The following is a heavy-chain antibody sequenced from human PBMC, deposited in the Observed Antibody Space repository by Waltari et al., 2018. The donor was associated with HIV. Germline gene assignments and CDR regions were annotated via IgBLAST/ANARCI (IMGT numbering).Heavy chain of an antibody. V-gene: IGHV4-61*02. CDR3: AREGGATPPFFDY. J-gene: IGHJ4*02. D-gene: IGHD1-26*01. CDR2: IYTSVIT. Sequence: QVQLQESGPGLVKPSQTLSLTCTVSGGSISSGSYYWSGIRQPAGKGLEWIGRIYTSVITNYNPSLKSRVTISVDTSKNLFSLKLSSVTASDTAVYYCAREGGATPPFFDYWGQGTLVTVSS. CDR1: GGSISSGSYY.